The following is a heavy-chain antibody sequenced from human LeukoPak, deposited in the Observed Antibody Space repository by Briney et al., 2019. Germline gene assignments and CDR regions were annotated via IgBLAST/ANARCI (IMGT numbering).Heavy chain of an antibody. J-gene: IGHJ4*02. CDR1: GFTFDDYA. CDR3: AKGASYYYDSSGYVDY. Sequence: GGSLRLSCAASGFTFDDYAMHWVRQAPGKGLEWVSGISWNSGSIGYADSVKGRFTISRDNAKNSLYLQMNSLRAEDMASYYCAKGASYYYDSSGYVDYWGQGTLVTVSS. V-gene: IGHV3-9*03. CDR2: ISWNSGSI. D-gene: IGHD3-22*01.